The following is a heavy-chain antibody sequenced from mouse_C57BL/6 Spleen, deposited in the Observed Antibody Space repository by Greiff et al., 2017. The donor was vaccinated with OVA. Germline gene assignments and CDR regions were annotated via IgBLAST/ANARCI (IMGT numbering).Heavy chain of an antibody. Sequence: QVQLKQPGAELVRPGSSVKLSCKASGYTFTSYWMHWVKQRPIQGLEWIGNIDPSDSETHYNQKFKDKATLTVDKSSSTAYMQLSSLTSEDSAVYYCAREITTVVAPHYYAMDYWGQGTSVTVSS. D-gene: IGHD1-1*01. CDR2: IDPSDSET. V-gene: IGHV1-52*01. J-gene: IGHJ4*01. CDR3: AREITTVVAPHYYAMDY. CDR1: GYTFTSYW.